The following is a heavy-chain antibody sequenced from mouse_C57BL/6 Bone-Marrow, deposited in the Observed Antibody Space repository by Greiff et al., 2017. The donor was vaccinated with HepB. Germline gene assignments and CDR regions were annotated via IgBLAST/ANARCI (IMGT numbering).Heavy chain of an antibody. V-gene: IGHV5-9-1*02. Sequence: EVKLMESGEGLVKPGGSLKLSCAASGFTFSSYAMSWVRQTPEKRLEWVAYISSGGVYIYYADTVKGRFTISRDNARNTLYLQMSSLKSEDTAMYYCTRDSHITTVPHYWGQGTLVTVSA. CDR3: TRDSHITTVPHY. CDR1: GFTFSSYA. D-gene: IGHD1-1*01. CDR2: ISSGGVYI. J-gene: IGHJ3*01.